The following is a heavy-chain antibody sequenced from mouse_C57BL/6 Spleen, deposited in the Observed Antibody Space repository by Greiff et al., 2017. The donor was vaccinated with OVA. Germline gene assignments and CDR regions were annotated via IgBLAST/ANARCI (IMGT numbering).Heavy chain of an antibody. CDR1: GYTFTSYW. CDR3: ARDGSFYFDY. J-gene: IGHJ2*01. V-gene: IGHV1-64*01. Sequence: QVHVKQSGAELVKPGASVKLSCKASGYTFTSYWMHWVKQRPGQGLEWIGMIHPNSGSTNYNEKFKSKATLTVDKSSSTAYMQLSSLTSEDSAVYYCARDGSFYFDYWGQGTTLTVSS. CDR2: IHPNSGST. D-gene: IGHD1-1*01.